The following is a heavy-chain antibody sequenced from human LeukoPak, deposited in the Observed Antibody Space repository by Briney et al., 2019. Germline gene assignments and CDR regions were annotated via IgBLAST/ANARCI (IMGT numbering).Heavy chain of an antibody. CDR2: IKEDGSKR. CDR1: GFTFSTYW. D-gene: IGHD1-26*01. Sequence: ETGGSLRPSCAASGFTFSTYWMSWIRQAPGKGLEWVANIKEDGSKRNYVDSVKGRFAISRDNAKNSLYLQMNSLRAEDTAVYYCARDSPFGGNWGQGTLVTVSS. V-gene: IGHV3-7*01. J-gene: IGHJ4*02. CDR3: ARDSPFGGN.